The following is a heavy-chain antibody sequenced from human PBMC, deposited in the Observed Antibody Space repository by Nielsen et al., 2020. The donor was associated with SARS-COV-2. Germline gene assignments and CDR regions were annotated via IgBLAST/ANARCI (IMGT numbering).Heavy chain of an antibody. D-gene: IGHD2-2*01. CDR3: ARTYCSRTSCHNAD. CDR1: GFTFSTYG. J-gene: IGHJ4*02. CDR2: ISSVLSYI. Sequence: GSLRLSCAASGFTFSTYGMSWVRQSPGKGLEWVSTISSVLSYIFYADSVKGRFTISRDISTNSLYLQMNSLRVEDTAVYYCARTYCSRTSCHNADWGQGILVTVSS. V-gene: IGHV3-21*01.